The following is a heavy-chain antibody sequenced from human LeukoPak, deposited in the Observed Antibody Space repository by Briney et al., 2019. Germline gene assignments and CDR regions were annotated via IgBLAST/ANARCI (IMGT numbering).Heavy chain of an antibody. J-gene: IGHJ4*02. V-gene: IGHV3-30-3*01. D-gene: IGHD6-19*01. CDR1: GFXFSSYA. CDR3: ARDSGWLTEFDY. CDR2: ISYDGSNK. Sequence: PGGSLRLSCAASGFXFSSYAMHWVRQAPGKGLEWVSVISYDGSNKFYADSVKGRFTISRDNSKNTLFLQMNSLRAEDTAVYYCARDSGWLTEFDYWGQGTLVAVSS.